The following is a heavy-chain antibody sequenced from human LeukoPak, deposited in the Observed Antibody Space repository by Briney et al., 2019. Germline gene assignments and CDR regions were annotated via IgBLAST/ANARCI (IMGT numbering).Heavy chain of an antibody. D-gene: IGHD4-23*01. CDR3: ATDSPTTPMTTVVTLDY. CDR2: INPNSGGT. CDR1: GYTFTGYY. Sequence: GASVKVSCKASGYTFTGYYMHWVRQAPGQGLEWMGWINPNSGGTNYAQKFQGRVTMTRDTSISTAYMELSRLRSDDTAVYYCATDSPTTPMTTVVTLDYWGQGTLVTVSS. J-gene: IGHJ4*02. V-gene: IGHV1-2*02.